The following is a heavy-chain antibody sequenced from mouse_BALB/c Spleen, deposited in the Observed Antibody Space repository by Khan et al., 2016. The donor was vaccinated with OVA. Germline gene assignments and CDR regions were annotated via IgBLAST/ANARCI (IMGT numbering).Heavy chain of an antibody. CDR2: ISYSGGT. Sequence: VQLQQPGPGLVKPSQSLSLTCTVTGYSITSGYAWNWIRQFPGNKLEWMGYISYSGGTSYNPSLKSRISITRDTSKNQFFLQLNSVTTEDTATYYCARGNYYGYYFDYWGQGTPLTVSS. J-gene: IGHJ2*01. D-gene: IGHD1-1*01. CDR1: GYSITSGYA. CDR3: ARGNYYGYYFDY. V-gene: IGHV3-2*02.